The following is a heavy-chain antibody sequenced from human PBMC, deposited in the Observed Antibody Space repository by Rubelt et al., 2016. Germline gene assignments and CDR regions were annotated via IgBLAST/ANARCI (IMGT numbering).Heavy chain of an antibody. Sequence: ETGVKKPGSSVKVSCKASGGTFSSYAISWVRQAPGQGLEWMGGIIPIFGTANYAQKFQGRVTITADKSTTKAYMELSSLRSEDTAVYYCANGIAILGIDVWGQGTTVTVSS. CDR2: IIPIFGTA. CDR1: GGTFSSYA. CDR3: ANGIAILGIDV. D-gene: IGHD3-3*01. J-gene: IGHJ6*02. V-gene: IGHV1-69*06.